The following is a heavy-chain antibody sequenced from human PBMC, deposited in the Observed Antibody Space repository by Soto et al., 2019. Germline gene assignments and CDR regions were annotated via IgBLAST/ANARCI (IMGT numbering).Heavy chain of an antibody. CDR1: LGTFSSYA. J-gene: IGHJ4*02. Sequence: SVXVSFKSALGTFSSYAIIFWRQAPGQGLEWMGGIIPIFGTANYAQKFQGRVTITADKYTSTAYMELSSLRSEDTDVYYCERALSDRNDFDYWGQGTLVTVSS. D-gene: IGHD1-1*01. CDR2: IIPIFGTA. CDR3: ERALSDRNDFDY. V-gene: IGHV1-69*06.